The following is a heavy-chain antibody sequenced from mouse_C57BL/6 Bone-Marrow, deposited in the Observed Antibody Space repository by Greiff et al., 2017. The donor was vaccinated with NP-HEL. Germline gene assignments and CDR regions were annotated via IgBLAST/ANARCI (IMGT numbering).Heavy chain of an antibody. Sequence: QVQLQQSGAELARPGASVKLSCKASGYTFTSYGISWVKQRTGQGLEWIGEIYPRSGNTYYNEKFKGKATLTADKSSSTAYMELRSLTSEDSAVYFFATYYYGPYWYFDVWGTGTTVTVSA. D-gene: IGHD1-1*01. V-gene: IGHV1-81*01. CDR1: GYTFTSYG. CDR2: IYPRSGNT. J-gene: IGHJ1*03. CDR3: ATYYYGPYWYFDV.